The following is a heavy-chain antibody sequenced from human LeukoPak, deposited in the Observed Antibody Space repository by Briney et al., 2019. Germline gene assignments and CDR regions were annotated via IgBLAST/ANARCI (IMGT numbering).Heavy chain of an antibody. CDR1: GYIFTGYF. CDR3: ARDVSSTSNWELDY. Sequence: GASVKISCKASGYIFTGYFMHWVRQAPGQGPEWMGRINANSGGTLYAHKFQDRVTMTRDTSINTAYMELSSLRSDDTAVYYCARDVSSTSNWELDYWGQGTLVTVSS. D-gene: IGHD1-1*01. CDR2: INANSGGT. J-gene: IGHJ4*02. V-gene: IGHV1-2*06.